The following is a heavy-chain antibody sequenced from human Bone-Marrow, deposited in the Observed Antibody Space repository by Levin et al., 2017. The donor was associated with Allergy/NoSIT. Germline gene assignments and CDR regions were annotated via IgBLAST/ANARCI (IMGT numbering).Heavy chain of an antibody. V-gene: IGHV5-51*01. J-gene: IGHJ5*02. D-gene: IGHD6-13*01. CDR2: IYPGDSDT. CDR3: ARQAYSSNGFRWFDP. CDR1: GYSFTSYW. Sequence: NPGESLKISCKGSGYSFTSYWIGWVRQMPGKGLEWMGIIYPGDSDTRYSPSFQGQVTISADKSISTAYLQWSSLKASDTAMYYCARQAYSSNGFRWFDPWGQGTLVTVSS.